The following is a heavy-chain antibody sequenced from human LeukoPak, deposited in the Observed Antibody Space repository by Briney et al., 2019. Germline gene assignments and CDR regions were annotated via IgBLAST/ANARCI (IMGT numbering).Heavy chain of an antibody. CDR3: ARGGFGIVVVSAIDY. CDR2: INSDGSST. CDR1: GFTFRNYW. V-gene: IGHV3-74*01. D-gene: IGHD2-21*01. J-gene: IGHJ4*02. Sequence: GGSLRLSCAASGFTFRNYWTHWVRPAPRKGLVWVSRINSDGSSTTYADSVKGRFTMSRDNAKNTLYLQMNSLRAEDTAVYYCARGGFGIVVVSAIDYWGQGTLVTVSS.